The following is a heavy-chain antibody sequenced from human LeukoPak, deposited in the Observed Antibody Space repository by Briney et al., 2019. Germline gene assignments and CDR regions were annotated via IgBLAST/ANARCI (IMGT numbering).Heavy chain of an antibody. CDR2: IPYDGSNK. CDR3: ARAEGYGGELDS. D-gene: IGHD4-23*01. CDR1: GFTFSTYA. Sequence: GGSLRLSCAASGFTFSTYAMHWVRQAPGKGLEWVAVIPYDGSNKYYAGSVKGRFTISRENSKNRLYLQMNSLRAEDTAVYYCARAEGYGGELDSWGQGTLVTVSS. V-gene: IGHV3-30*04. J-gene: IGHJ4*02.